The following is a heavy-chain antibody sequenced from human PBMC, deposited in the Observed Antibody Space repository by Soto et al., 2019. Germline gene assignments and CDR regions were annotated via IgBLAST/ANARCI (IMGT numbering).Heavy chain of an antibody. D-gene: IGHD5-12*01. CDR3: ARDSPIGSTYSGYDAIDS. Sequence: QVQLVQSGAEVKKPGSSVKVSCKASGGTFSTSTFTWVRQAPGQGLEWMGRTIPILDVADYAQDFQGRVTITADKSTSTAYMELNSLTTKDTAVYYWARDSPIGSTYSGYDAIDSWGQGTLVTVSS. V-gene: IGHV1-69*02. CDR2: TIPILDVA. J-gene: IGHJ4*02. CDR1: GGTFSTST.